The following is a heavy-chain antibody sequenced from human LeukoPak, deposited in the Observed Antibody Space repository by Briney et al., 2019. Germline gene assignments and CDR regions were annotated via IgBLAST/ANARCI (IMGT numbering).Heavy chain of an antibody. CDR3: ARTHYYDSSGYPGAFDI. CDR1: GFTVSSNY. V-gene: IGHV3-53*01. D-gene: IGHD3-22*01. J-gene: IGHJ3*02. Sequence: PGGSLRLSCAASGFTVSSNYMSWVRQAPGKGLEWVSVIYSGGSTYYADSVKGRFTISRDNSKNTLYLQMNSLRAEDTAVYYCARTHYYDSSGYPGAFDIRGQGTMVTVSS. CDR2: IYSGGST.